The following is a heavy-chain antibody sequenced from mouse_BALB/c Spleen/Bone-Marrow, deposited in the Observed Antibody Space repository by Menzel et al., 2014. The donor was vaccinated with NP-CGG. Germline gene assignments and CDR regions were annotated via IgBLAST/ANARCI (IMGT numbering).Heavy chain of an antibody. J-gene: IGHJ3*01. CDR1: GFNIKDTY. Sequence: VQLQQSGAEFVKPGASVKLSCTASGFNIKDTYMHWVKRRPEQRLEWIGRIDPANDNTKYDQKFQGKATMTADTSSSKAYLQLSRRTSEDTDVYSCARDDGYYGWFAYWGQGTLVTVSA. D-gene: IGHD2-3*01. CDR2: IDPANDNT. V-gene: IGHV14-3*02. CDR3: ARDDGYYGWFAY.